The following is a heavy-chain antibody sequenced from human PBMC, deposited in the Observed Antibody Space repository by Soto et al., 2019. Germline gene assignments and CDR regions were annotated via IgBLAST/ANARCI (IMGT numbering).Heavy chain of an antibody. CDR3: AREGTLYGSYYFDY. CDR2: IYYSGST. D-gene: IGHD3-10*01. V-gene: IGHV4-59*01. Sequence: SETLSLPCTVSGGSIRRYYWSWIRPPPGKGLEWIGYIYYSGSTNYNPSLKSRVTISVDTSKNQFSLKLSSVTAADTAVYYCAREGTLYGSYYFDYWGQGTLVTVSS. J-gene: IGHJ4*02. CDR1: GGSIRRYY.